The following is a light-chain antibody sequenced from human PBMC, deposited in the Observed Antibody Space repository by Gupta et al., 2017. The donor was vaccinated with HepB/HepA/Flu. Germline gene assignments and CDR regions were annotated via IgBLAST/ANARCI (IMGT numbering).Light chain of an antibody. V-gene: IGKV3-20*01. CDR2: GTS. CDR1: QSVSTSY. Sequence: EIVLTQSPGTLSLSPGERATLPCRTSQSVSTSYLAWYQQKPGQAPRLLMYGTSSRATGIPDRFSGSGSGTDFTLTITRLEPEDFAVYYCQQYAYLPWTFGQGTKVEIK. J-gene: IGKJ1*01. CDR3: QQYAYLPWT.